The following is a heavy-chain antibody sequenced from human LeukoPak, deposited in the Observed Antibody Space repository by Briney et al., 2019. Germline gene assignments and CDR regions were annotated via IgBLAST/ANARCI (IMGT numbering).Heavy chain of an antibody. V-gene: IGHV1-69*02. CDR3: ARGNFDYGRPDNWFDP. J-gene: IGHJ5*02. CDR2: IIPILGIA. Sequence: GASVKVSCKASGGTFSSYTISWVRQAPGQGLEWMGRIIPILGIANYAQRFQGRVTITADKSTSTAYMELSSLRSEDMAVYYCARGNFDYGRPDNWFDPWGQGTLVTVSS. CDR1: GGTFSSYT. D-gene: IGHD4/OR15-4a*01.